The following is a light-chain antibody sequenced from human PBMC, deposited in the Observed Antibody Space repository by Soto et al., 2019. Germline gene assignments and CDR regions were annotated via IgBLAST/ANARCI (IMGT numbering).Light chain of an antibody. CDR3: QQLFDSPIT. CDR2: AAS. Sequence: DKQMTQSPSTPSASVGDRDTITCPASQSISSWLAWYQQKPGKAPKLLIYAASTLESGVPSRFSATVSGTEFSLTITSLQPEDFATYYCQQLFDSPITFGQGTRLEI. J-gene: IGKJ5*01. V-gene: IGKV1-5*01. CDR1: QSISSW.